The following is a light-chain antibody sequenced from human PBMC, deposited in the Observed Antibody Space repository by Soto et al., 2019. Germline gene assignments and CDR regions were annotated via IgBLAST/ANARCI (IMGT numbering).Light chain of an antibody. V-gene: IGKV3-20*01. CDR3: QQDDTFPRT. Sequence: EIVLTQSPGTLSLYPGESATVSCRASQSVGSSLAWYHHKPGQAPRLLIYGSSGRATGIPDRFSGSGSGTDFTLTISSLEPEDFAVYYCQQDDTFPRTFGQGTKVEF. CDR1: QSVGSS. CDR2: GSS. J-gene: IGKJ1*01.